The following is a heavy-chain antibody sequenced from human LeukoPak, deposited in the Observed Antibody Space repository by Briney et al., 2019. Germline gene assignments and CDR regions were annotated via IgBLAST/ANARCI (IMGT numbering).Heavy chain of an antibody. CDR3: ARDTPGYSYGDYYYYGMDV. J-gene: IGHJ6*02. D-gene: IGHD5-18*01. CDR2: IIPILGIA. V-gene: IGHV1-69*04. Sequence: ASVKVSCKASGGTFSRYAISWVRQAPGQGLEWMGRIIPILGIANYAQKFQGRVTITADKSTSTAYMELSSLRSEDTAVYYCARDTPGYSYGDYYYYGMDVWGQGTTVTVSS. CDR1: GGTFSRYA.